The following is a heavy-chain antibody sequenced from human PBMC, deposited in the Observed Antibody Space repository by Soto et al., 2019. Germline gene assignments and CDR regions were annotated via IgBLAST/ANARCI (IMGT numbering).Heavy chain of an antibody. D-gene: IGHD6-6*01. J-gene: IGHJ5*02. CDR3: ARRPGQLERGWFDP. CDR1: GGSISSGGYY. V-gene: IGHV4-31*03. Sequence: SETLSLTCTVSGGSISSGGYYWSWIRQHPGKGLEWIGYIYYSGSTCYNPSLKSRVTISVDTSKNQFSLKLSSVTAADTAVYYCARRPGQLERGWFDPWGQGTLVTVSS. CDR2: IYYSGST.